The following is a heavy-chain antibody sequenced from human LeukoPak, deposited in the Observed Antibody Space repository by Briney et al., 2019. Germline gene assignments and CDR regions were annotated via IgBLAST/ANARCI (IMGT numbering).Heavy chain of an antibody. CDR1: GFTFSTYK. CDR2: ISSGSSYT. Sequence: PGGSLRLSCAASGFTFSTYKMNWVRQAPGKGLEWVSSISSGSSYTSYADSMKGRFTISRDNAKNSLYLQMDSLRAEDTAVYYCARGSSPIDNWGQGTLVTVSS. CDR3: ARGSSPIDN. D-gene: IGHD6-13*01. V-gene: IGHV3-21*01. J-gene: IGHJ4*02.